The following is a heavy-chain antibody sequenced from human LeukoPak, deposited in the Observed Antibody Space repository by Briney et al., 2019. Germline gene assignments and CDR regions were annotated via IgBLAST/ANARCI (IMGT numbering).Heavy chain of an antibody. CDR1: GFTFSSYS. CDR2: ISSSSSYI. CDR3: ASLSRTGLDP. D-gene: IGHD1-14*01. V-gene: IGHV3-21*01. Sequence: SGGSLRLSCAASGFTFSSYSMNWVRQAPGKGLEWVSSISSSSSYIYYADSVKGRFTISRDNAKNSLYLQMNSLRAEDTAVYYCASLSRTGLDPWGQGTLVTVSS. J-gene: IGHJ5*02.